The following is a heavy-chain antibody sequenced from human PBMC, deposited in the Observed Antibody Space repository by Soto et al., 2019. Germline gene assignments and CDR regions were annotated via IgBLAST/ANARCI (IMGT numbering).Heavy chain of an antibody. D-gene: IGHD1-7*01. CDR3: ARNPITGARQLLGLFDC. CDR1: GFTFSTYS. V-gene: IGHV3-48*01. J-gene: IGHJ4*02. CDR2: LSTSSSTV. Sequence: EVQLVESGGGLVQPGGSLRLSCAASGFTFSTYSMNWVRQAPGKGLEWVSFLSTSSSTVYYADSVKGRFTISRDNAKNSLYLQMNSLRADDTAVYYCARNPITGARQLLGLFDCWGQGTLVTVSS.